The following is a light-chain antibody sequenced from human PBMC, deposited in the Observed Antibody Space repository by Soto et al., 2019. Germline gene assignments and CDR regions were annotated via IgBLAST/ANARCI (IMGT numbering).Light chain of an antibody. Sequence: QPVLTQPASVSGSPGQSITISCTGTSSDVGGYDYVSWYQQHPGKAPKLMFYDVSNRPSGVSNRFSGSKSGNTASLTISGLQAEDEADYYCSSYTSSSTPVFGGGTKVTVL. CDR3: SSYTSSSTPV. V-gene: IGLV2-14*01. J-gene: IGLJ2*01. CDR1: SSDVGGYDY. CDR2: DVS.